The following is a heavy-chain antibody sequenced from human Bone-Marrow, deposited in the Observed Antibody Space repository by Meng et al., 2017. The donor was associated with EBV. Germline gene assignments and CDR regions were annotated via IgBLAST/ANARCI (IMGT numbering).Heavy chain of an antibody. V-gene: IGHV1-3*01. CDR1: GSSAISYS. CDR2: INVVFGDT. D-gene: IGHD3-3*01. Sequence: QLGDGVKDPGAPVMFSGMASGSSAISYSFHWVRRAPGQRVKGMGWINVVFGDTKYSQKFQGRGTISSDTDATKGYMELHSLRSEDTAVDYCYCGTPVGVPGPGDYWGQGTLVTVSS. CDR3: YCGTPVGVPGPGDY. J-gene: IGHJ4*02.